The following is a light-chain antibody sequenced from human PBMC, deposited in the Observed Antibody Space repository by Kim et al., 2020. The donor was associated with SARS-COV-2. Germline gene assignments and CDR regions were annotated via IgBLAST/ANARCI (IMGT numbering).Light chain of an antibody. CDR2: DAS. CDR1: QSVGSY. J-gene: IGKJ4*01. V-gene: IGKV3-11*01. CDR3: QQRGIWLT. Sequence: SLSPEERANLSCRASQSVGSYLASYQQKPGQAPRLLIYDASSRTTGISARFSGSGSETGLTLTVSSLDPEVFAIYYCQQRGIWLTFGGGTKVDIK.